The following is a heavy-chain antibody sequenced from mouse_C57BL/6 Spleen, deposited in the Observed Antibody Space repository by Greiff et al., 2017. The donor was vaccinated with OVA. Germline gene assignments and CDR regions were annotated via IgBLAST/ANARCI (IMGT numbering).Heavy chain of an antibody. CDR1: GFTFSSYA. Sequence: EVQGVESGGGLVKPGGSLKLSCAASGFTFSSYAMSWVRQTPEKRLEWVATISDGGSYTYYPDNVKGRFTISRDNAKNNLYLQMSHLKSEDTAMYYCARALWDVGYFDYWGQGTTLTVSS. CDR2: ISDGGSYT. CDR3: ARALWDVGYFDY. D-gene: IGHD4-1*01. V-gene: IGHV5-4*01. J-gene: IGHJ2*01.